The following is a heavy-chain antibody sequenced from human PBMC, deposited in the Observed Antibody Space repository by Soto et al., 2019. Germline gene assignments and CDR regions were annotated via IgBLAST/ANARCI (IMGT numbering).Heavy chain of an antibody. CDR2: IYYSGST. D-gene: IGHD2-2*01. J-gene: IGHJ5*02. CDR3: ARATIVLVPAAMVSNWFDP. V-gene: IGHV4-30-4*01. CDR1: GGSVSSGSYY. Sequence: SETLSLTCTVSGGSVSSGSYYWSWIRQPPGKGLEWIGYIYYSGSTYYNPSLKSRVTISVDTSKNQFSLKLSSVTAADTAVYYCARATIVLVPAAMVSNWFDPWGQGTLVTVS.